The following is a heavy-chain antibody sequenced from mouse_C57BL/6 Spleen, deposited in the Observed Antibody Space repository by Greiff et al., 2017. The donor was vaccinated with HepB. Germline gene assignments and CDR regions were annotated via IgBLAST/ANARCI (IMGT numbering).Heavy chain of an antibody. J-gene: IGHJ2*01. CDR2: IYPGSGNT. V-gene: IGHV1-66*01. D-gene: IGHD1-3*01. CDR1: GYSFTSYY. CDR3: ARVITAFDY. Sequence: QVHVKQSGPELVKPGASVKISCKASGYSFTSYYIHWVKQRPGQGLEWIGWIYPGSGNTKYNEKFKGKATLTADTSSSTAYMQLSSLTSEDSAVYYCARVITAFDYWGQGTTLTVSS.